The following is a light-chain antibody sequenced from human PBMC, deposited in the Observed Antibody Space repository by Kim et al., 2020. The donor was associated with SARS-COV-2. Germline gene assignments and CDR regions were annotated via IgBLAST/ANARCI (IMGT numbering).Light chain of an antibody. V-gene: IGKV3-15*01. CDR2: GAS. CDR3: QQYSNWPPGRT. CDR1: QSVSSN. J-gene: IGKJ1*01. Sequence: PGERATLSCRASQSVSSNLAWYQQKPGQAPRLLIYGASTRATSIPARFSGSGSGTEFTLTISSLQSEDFAVYYCQQYSNWPPGRTFGQGTKVDIK.